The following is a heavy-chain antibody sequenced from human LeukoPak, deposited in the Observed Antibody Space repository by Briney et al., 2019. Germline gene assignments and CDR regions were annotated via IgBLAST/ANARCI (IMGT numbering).Heavy chain of an antibody. J-gene: IGHJ4*02. Sequence: PGGSLRLSCSASGFTFSRHAMNWVRQTPGKGLEWVGSIFYSGTTYYNPSLTSRVTISEDSSKNQFSLKLSSVTAADTAVYYCARTNTGVRGPFDYWGQGTLVTVSS. CDR1: GFTFSRHA. D-gene: IGHD3-10*01. CDR2: IFYSGTT. CDR3: ARTNTGVRGPFDY. V-gene: IGHV4-59*11.